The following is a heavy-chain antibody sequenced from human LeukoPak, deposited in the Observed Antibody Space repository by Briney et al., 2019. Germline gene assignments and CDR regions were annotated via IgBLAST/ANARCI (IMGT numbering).Heavy chain of an antibody. V-gene: IGHV3-74*01. J-gene: IGHJ4*02. CDR3: ARDPGWVVAAKGDFDY. CDR1: GFTFSSYW. CDR2: IASDGSST. D-gene: IGHD2-15*01. Sequence: GGSLRLSCAASGFTFSSYWMNWVRQAPGKGLVWVSRIASDGSSTTYADSVKGRFSISRDNAKNTLYLQMNSLRVEDTAVYYCARDPGWVVAAKGDFDYWGQGTLVTVSS.